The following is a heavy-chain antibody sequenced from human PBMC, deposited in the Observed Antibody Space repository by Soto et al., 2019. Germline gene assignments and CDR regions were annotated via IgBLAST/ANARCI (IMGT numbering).Heavy chain of an antibody. CDR2: ISYDGSNK. V-gene: IGHV3-30*18. D-gene: IGHD2-21*01. CDR3: AKDLFQGTWGFDP. Sequence: GGSLRLSCAASGFTFSSYGMHWVRQAPGKGLEWVAVISYDGSNKYYADSVKGRFTISRDNSKNTLYLQMNSLRAEDTAVYYCAKDLFQGTWGFDPWGQGTLVTVSS. CDR1: GFTFSSYG. J-gene: IGHJ5*02.